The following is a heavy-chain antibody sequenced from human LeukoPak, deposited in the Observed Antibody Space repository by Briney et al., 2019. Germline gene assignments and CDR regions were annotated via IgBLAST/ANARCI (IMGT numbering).Heavy chain of an antibody. J-gene: IGHJ4*02. CDR3: ARGRHGGSSSWYFDY. Sequence: ASVKVSCKAFGYTFTSNYMHWVRQAPGQGPEWMGVISPSGGSTTYAQKFQGRVTLTRDMSTSTDYLELSSLRSEDTAVYYCARGRHGGSSSWYFDYWGQGTLVTVSS. V-gene: IGHV1-46*01. CDR1: GYTFTSNY. CDR2: ISPSGGST. D-gene: IGHD6-13*01.